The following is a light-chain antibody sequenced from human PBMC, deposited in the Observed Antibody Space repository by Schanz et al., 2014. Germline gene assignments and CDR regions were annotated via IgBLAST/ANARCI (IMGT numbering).Light chain of an antibody. Sequence: QSALTQPASVSGSPGQSITISCTGTSSDVGNNKFVSWYQQHPGKAPKLIIFDGTNRPSGVSNRFSGSKSGNTASLTISGLQAEDEADYYCSSYTSTSTLIFGGGTKLTVL. CDR1: SSDVGNNKF. V-gene: IGLV2-14*03. J-gene: IGLJ2*01. CDR2: DGT. CDR3: SSYTSTSTLI.